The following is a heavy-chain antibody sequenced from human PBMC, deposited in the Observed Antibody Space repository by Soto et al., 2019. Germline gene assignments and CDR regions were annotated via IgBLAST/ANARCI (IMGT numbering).Heavy chain of an antibody. V-gene: IGHV4-31*03. CDR3: ARDKAYYYDSSGYYQPRAFDI. CDR2: IYYSGST. D-gene: IGHD3-22*01. J-gene: IGHJ3*02. CDR1: GGSISSGGYY. Sequence: QVQLQESGPGLVKPSQTLSLTCTVSGGSISSGGYYWSWIRQHPGKGLEWIGYIYYSGSTYYNPSLKSRVTIAVDTSKNQFSLKLSSVTAADTAVYYCARDKAYYYDSSGYYQPRAFDIWGQGTMVTVSS.